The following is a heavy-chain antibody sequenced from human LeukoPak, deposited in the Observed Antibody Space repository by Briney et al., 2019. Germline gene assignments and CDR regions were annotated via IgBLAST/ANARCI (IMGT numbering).Heavy chain of an antibody. CDR1: EYSFTSYW. CDR2: IYAVDSDT. Sequence: GESLKISRKGSEYSFTSYWIGWVRQMPGKGLEWMGIIYAVDSDTKYSPSFQGQVTISADKSISTAYLQWSSLKASDTAMYYCARSGLLDYWGQGTLVTVSS. D-gene: IGHD3/OR15-3a*01. V-gene: IGHV5-51*01. J-gene: IGHJ4*02. CDR3: ARSGLLDY.